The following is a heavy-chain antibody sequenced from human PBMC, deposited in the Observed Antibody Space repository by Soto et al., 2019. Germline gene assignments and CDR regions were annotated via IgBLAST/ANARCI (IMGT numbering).Heavy chain of an antibody. Sequence: SETLSLTCTVSGGSINNYYWSWIRQPPGKGLEWIGNIYYSGSTNYNPSLKSRITISIDTSKEEFSLNLNSVAAADTAVYYCVVSTGSSQYYFDSVGQGALVTVSX. CDR2: IYYSGST. D-gene: IGHD3-22*01. CDR3: VVSTGSSQYYFDS. V-gene: IGHV4-59*03. J-gene: IGHJ4*02. CDR1: GGSINNYY.